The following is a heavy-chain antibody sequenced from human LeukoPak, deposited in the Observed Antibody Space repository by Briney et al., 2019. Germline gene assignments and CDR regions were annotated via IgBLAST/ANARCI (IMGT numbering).Heavy chain of an antibody. CDR3: AREESLYYDSSGYYHELDY. V-gene: IGHV3-21*01. Sequence: GGSMRLSSAASGFSFSSYSMNWVRQAPGKGLEWVSSISTSSSYTYYADSVKGRFTISRDNAKNSLYLQMNSLRAEDTAVYYCAREESLYYDSSGYYHELDYWGQGTLVTVSS. CDR1: GFSFSSYS. D-gene: IGHD3-22*01. CDR2: ISTSSSYT. J-gene: IGHJ4*02.